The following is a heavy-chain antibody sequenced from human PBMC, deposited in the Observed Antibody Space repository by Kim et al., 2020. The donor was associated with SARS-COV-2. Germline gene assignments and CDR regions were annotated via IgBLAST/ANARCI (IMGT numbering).Heavy chain of an antibody. Sequence: GSLRLSCAASGFTISDAWMSWVRQAPGKGLEWVGRIKSNTDGGTTEYAAPVKGRFTISRDDSTNTLFLQMSSLKTEDTALYYCTRWNSGNYYDASWGQGTRVTVSS. CDR1: GFTISDAW. J-gene: IGHJ5*02. D-gene: IGHD1-26*01. CDR2: IKSNTDGGTT. CDR3: TRWNSGNYYDAS. V-gene: IGHV3-15*01.